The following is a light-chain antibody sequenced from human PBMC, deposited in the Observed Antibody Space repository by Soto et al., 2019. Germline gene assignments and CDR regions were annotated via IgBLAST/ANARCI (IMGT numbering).Light chain of an antibody. CDR2: DVS. CDR3: SSYTSSTTVV. Sequence: QSPLTQPDSVSGSPGQSITLPCTGTSTDVGGYNYVSWYQQHPGKAPKHMMYDVSNRPSGVSKRFTGSKSGNTASQTISGLQAEDEAAFYCSSYTSSTTVVFGGGTKHTLL. V-gene: IGLV2-14*01. CDR1: STDVGGYNY. J-gene: IGLJ2*01.